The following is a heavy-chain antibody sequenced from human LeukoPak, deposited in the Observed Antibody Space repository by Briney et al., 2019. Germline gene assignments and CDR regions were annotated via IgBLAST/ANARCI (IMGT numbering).Heavy chain of an antibody. J-gene: IGHJ3*01. CDR2: TYYRSQWRS. CDR3: AGGYAFDV. CDR1: GDSVSNSDYA. V-gene: IGHV6-1*01. Sequence: SQTLSLTCVTSGDSVSNSDYAWNWIRQSPSRGLEWLGRTYYRSQWRSDYARSVMGRISVDPDTSKNHFSLHLRSVTPDDTAIYYCAGGYAFDVWSQGTMVTVSS.